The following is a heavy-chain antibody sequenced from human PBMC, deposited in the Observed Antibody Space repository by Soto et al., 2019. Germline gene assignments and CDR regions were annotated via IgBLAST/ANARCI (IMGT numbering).Heavy chain of an antibody. CDR2: ISGSGGST. J-gene: IGHJ4*02. CDR1: GFTFSSYA. Sequence: GESLKISCAASGFTFSSYAMSWVRQAPGKGLEWVSAISGSGGSTYYADSVKGRFTISRDNSKNTLYLQMNSLRAEDTAVYYCAKGRSIPVVFFDYWGQGTLVTVSS. V-gene: IGHV3-23*01. D-gene: IGHD6-6*01. CDR3: AKGRSIPVVFFDY.